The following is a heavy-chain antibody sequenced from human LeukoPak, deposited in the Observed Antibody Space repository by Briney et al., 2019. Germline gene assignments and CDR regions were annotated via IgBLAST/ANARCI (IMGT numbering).Heavy chain of an antibody. CDR2: VTDSGGST. CDR3: AKDKPSSGWSFDY. V-gene: IGHV3-23*01. D-gene: IGHD6-19*01. CDR1: GFTFSSHA. J-gene: IGHJ4*02. Sequence: GESLRLSCAASGFTFSSHAMSWVRQAPGKGLEWVSSVTDSGGSTYYADSVRGRFTITRDNSKNALYLQMSGLRAEDTALYYCAKDKPSSGWSFDYWGPGTLATVSS.